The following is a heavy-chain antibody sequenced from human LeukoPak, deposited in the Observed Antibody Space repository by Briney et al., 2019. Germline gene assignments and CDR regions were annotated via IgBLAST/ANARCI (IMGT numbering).Heavy chain of an antibody. D-gene: IGHD3-10*01. CDR1: GFTFSSYA. V-gene: IGHV3-23*01. CDR3: AKAPYGSGKNNFDD. J-gene: IGHJ4*02. Sequence: PGGSLRLSCAASGFTFSSYAMNWVRQAPGKGLEWVSGISGSGGGTYYADSVKGRFTISRDNSKNTLYLQVNSLRAEDTAVYYCAKAPYGSGKNNFDDWGRGTLVTVSS. CDR2: ISGSGGGT.